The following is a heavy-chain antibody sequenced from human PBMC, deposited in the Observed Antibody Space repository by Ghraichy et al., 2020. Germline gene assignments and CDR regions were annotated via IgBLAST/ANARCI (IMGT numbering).Heavy chain of an antibody. V-gene: IGHV4-59*08. D-gene: IGHD4/OR15-4a*01. CDR1: GGSISSYY. J-gene: IGHJ4*02. CDR2: IYYSGST. CDR3: ARHRSGFPANIDYD. Sequence: SETLSLTCTVSGGSISSYYWSWIRQPPGKGLEWIGYIYYSGSTNYNPSLKSRVTISVDTSKNQFSLKLSSVTAADTAVYYCARHRSGFPANIDYDWGQGTLVTVSS.